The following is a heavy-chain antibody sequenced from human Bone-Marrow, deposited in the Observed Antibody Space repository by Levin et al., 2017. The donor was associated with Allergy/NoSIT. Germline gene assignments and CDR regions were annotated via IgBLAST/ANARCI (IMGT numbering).Heavy chain of an antibody. D-gene: IGHD3-10*01. Sequence: PGGSLRLSCAASGFTFSSYAMHWVRQAPGKGLEWVAVISYDGSNKYYADSVKGRFTISRDNSKNTLYLQMNSLRAEDTAVYYCARDRFGSGSYYIGYWGQGTLVTVSS. V-gene: IGHV3-30-3*01. J-gene: IGHJ4*02. CDR2: ISYDGSNK. CDR1: GFTFSSYA. CDR3: ARDRFGSGSYYIGY.